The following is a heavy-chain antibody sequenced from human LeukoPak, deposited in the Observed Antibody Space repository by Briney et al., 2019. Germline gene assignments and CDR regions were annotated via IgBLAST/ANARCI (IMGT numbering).Heavy chain of an antibody. V-gene: IGHV4-61*02. Sequence: PSETLSLTCRVSGVSISSGSNYWGWIRQPPGKTLEWIGSIYTSGSTNYNPSLKSRVTISVDTSKNQFSLKLSSVTAADTAVYYCARSYYGSGSYYYMDVWGKGTTVTISS. CDR1: GVSISSGSNY. CDR3: ARSYYGSGSYYYMDV. J-gene: IGHJ6*03. D-gene: IGHD3-10*01. CDR2: IYTSGST.